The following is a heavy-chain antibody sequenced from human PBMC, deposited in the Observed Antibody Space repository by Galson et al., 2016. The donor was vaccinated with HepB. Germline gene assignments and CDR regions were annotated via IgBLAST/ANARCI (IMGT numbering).Heavy chain of an antibody. CDR3: ARDRGIAAGGWFDP. D-gene: IGHD6-13*01. CDR2: ISSSSKYI. V-gene: IGHV3-21*01. CDR1: GFRFSNYY. Sequence: SLRLSCAASGFRFSNYYMHWVRQAPGKGLEWVSSISSSSKYIYYADSVKGRFTISRANANNSLFLQMNSLRAEDTAVYFCARDRGIAAGGWFDPWGHGTQVTVSS. J-gene: IGHJ5*02.